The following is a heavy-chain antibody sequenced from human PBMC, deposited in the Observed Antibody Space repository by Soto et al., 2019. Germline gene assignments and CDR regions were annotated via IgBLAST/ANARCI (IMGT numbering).Heavy chain of an antibody. D-gene: IGHD1-26*01. J-gene: IGHJ4*02. CDR2: ISHNGAST. CDR3: VKDRWVDY. V-gene: IGHV3-64D*06. Sequence: TGGSLRLSCSASGFSFSTYAMHWVRQAPGKGLEYVSSISHNGASTYYAASVKGRFTISRDNSKNTLYLQMSSLRPEDTAVYYCVKDRWVDYWGQGTLVTVSS. CDR1: GFSFSTYA.